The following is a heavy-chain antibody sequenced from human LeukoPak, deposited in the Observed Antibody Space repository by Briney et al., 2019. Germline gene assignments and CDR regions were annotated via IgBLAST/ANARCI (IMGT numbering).Heavy chain of an antibody. Sequence: ASVKVSCKASGYTFTGYYIHWVRQTPGQGLEWMGWINPNSGGTAYAQKFQDRVTMTRDTSIRTAYMDLSRLTYDDTAVYYCARGSFGQLVGDYWGQGTLVTVSS. V-gene: IGHV1-2*02. CDR2: INPNSGGT. D-gene: IGHD6-6*01. CDR1: GYTFTGYY. CDR3: ARGSFGQLVGDY. J-gene: IGHJ4*02.